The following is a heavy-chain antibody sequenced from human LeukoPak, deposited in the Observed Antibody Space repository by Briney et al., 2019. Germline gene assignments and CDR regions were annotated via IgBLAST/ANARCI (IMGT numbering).Heavy chain of an antibody. D-gene: IGHD1-26*01. V-gene: IGHV3-30*02. CDR1: GFIFSTYG. Sequence: GGSLRLSCAASGFIFSTYGMHWVRQAPGKGLEWVAFIRYDGSNKYYADSVKGRFTISRDNSKNTLYLQMNSLRAEDTAVYFCAKRALTGSYYAAFDIWGQGTMVTVSS. J-gene: IGHJ3*02. CDR2: IRYDGSNK. CDR3: AKRALTGSYYAAFDI.